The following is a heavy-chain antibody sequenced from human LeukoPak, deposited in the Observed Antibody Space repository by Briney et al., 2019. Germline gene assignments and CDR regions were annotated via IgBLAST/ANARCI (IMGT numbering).Heavy chain of an antibody. Sequence: GGSLILSCAASGFTVSSNYMSWVRQAPGKGLEWVSLIYSAGSTLYADSVKGRFTISRDNSKNTVFLQMSSLRAEDTAVYHCARGAYDSSAYWAFDTWGQGTMVTVSS. D-gene: IGHD3-22*01. CDR1: GFTVSSNY. J-gene: IGHJ3*02. CDR3: ARGAYDSSAYWAFDT. CDR2: IYSAGST. V-gene: IGHV3-53*01.